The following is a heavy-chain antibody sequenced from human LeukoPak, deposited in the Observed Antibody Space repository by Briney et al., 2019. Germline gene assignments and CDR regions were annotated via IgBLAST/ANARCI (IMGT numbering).Heavy chain of an antibody. CDR2: IYSGGST. CDR3: ARHSGSYYITGDY. J-gene: IGHJ4*02. V-gene: IGHV3-53*01. Sequence: PGGSLRLSCAASGFTVSSNYMSWVRQAPGKGLEWVSLIYSGGSTHYADSVKGRFTISRDNSKNTLYLQMSSLRADDTALYYCARHSGSYYITGDYWGQGTLVTVSS. D-gene: IGHD1-26*01. CDR1: GFTVSSNY.